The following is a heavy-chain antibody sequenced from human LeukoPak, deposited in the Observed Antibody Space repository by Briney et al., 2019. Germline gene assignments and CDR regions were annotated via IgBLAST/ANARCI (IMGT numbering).Heavy chain of an antibody. Sequence: GASVKVSCKASGYDFINYGISWVRQAPGQGLEWMGWRSIYNGNTDYKLQGRVTMTTDTSTSTAYMELRSLRSDDTAVYYCARAYDFWSGYYQQGGLAFDIWGQGTMVTVSS. CDR1: GYDFINYG. CDR2: RSIYNGNT. D-gene: IGHD3-3*01. J-gene: IGHJ3*02. V-gene: IGHV1-18*01. CDR3: ARAYDFWSGYYQQGGLAFDI.